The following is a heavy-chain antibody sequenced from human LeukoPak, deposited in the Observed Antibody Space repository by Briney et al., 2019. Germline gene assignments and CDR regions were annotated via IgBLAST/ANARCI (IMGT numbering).Heavy chain of an antibody. D-gene: IGHD6-19*01. CDR1: GYTFTSYY. Sequence: ASVKVSCKASGYTFTSYYMHWVRQAPGQGLEWMGIINPSGGSTSYAQKFQGRVTMTRNTSISTAYMELSSLRSEDTAVYYCARAGAVADSYGMDVWGQGTTVTVSS. V-gene: IGHV1-46*01. J-gene: IGHJ6*02. CDR2: INPSGGST. CDR3: ARAGAVADSYGMDV.